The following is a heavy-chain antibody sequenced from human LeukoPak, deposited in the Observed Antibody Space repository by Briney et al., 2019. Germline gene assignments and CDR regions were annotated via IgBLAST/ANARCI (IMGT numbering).Heavy chain of an antibody. CDR2: ISGSGGTK. CDR1: GFSFSGYA. V-gene: IGHV3-23*01. CDR3: AKDGQL. J-gene: IGHJ4*02. Sequence: TGGSLRLSCAASGFSFSGYAMSWFRQAPGKGLEWVSTISGSGGTKYYADSVKGRFTISRDNSKNTLYLQMNSLRAGDTAVYYCAKDGQLRGQGTLVTVSS. D-gene: IGHD5-24*01.